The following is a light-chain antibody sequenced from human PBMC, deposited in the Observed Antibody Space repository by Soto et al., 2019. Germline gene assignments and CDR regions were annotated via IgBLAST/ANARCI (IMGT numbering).Light chain of an antibody. CDR2: GAS. CDR1: QSVISTY. CDR3: QQYGSSPIT. V-gene: IGKV3-20*01. J-gene: IGKJ5*01. Sequence: EIVLTHSPATLSLSPGERATLSCRASQSVISTYLAWYQQKPRQAPRLLIYGASSRATGIPDRFSGSGSGTDFTLTISRLEPEDFAVYYCQQYGSSPITFGQGTRLEIK.